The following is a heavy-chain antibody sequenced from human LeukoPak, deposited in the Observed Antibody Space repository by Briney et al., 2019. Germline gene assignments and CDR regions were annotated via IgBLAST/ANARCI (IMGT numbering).Heavy chain of an antibody. CDR3: ARGGVSSAWYFVY. CDR1: GFTVSSNY. V-gene: IGHV3-21*01. D-gene: IGHD6-19*01. Sequence: GGSLRLSCAASGFTVSSNYMSWVRQAPGKGLEWVSSISSSSSYIYYADSVKGRFTISRDNAKNSLYLQMNSLRAEDTAVYYCARGGVSSAWYFVYWGQGTLVTVSS. CDR2: ISSSSSYI. J-gene: IGHJ4*02.